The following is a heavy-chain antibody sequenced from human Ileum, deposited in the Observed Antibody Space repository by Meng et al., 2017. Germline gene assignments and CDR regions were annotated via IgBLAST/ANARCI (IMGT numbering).Heavy chain of an antibody. Sequence: QVRFVQSGAGGKKLGASVKVSCKASGYTFTSHYIHWWRQAPGQGLEWMGWINGGTGNTEYSQNFQGRITFTRDTAASTVYMELSSLRSEDTAVFYCARVAVTGIGYFQYWGQGTLVTVSS. D-gene: IGHD6-19*01. J-gene: IGHJ1*01. CDR3: ARVAVTGIGYFQY. V-gene: IGHV1-3*01. CDR1: GYTFTSHY. CDR2: INGGTGNT.